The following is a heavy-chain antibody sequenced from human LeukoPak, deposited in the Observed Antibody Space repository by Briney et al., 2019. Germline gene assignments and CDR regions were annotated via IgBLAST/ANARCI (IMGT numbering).Heavy chain of an antibody. J-gene: IGHJ3*02. D-gene: IGHD3-10*01. Sequence: GESLKISCKGSGYSFTSYWIGWVRQMRGKGLEWMEIIYPGDSDTRYNPSFQGQVTISADKSISTAYLQWSSLKASDTAMYYCARPRWYYYGSVSIRADAFDIWGQGTMVTVSS. CDR2: IYPGDSDT. CDR3: ARPRWYYYGSVSIRADAFDI. CDR1: GYSFTSYW. V-gene: IGHV5-51*01.